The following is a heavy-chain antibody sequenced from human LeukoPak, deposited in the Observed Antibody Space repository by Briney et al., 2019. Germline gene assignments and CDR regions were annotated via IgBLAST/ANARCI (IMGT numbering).Heavy chain of an antibody. J-gene: IGHJ6*03. V-gene: IGHV3-15*01. D-gene: IGHD6-13*01. Sequence: GGSLRLSCAASGFTFSSYAMSWVRQAPGKGLEWVGRIKSKTDGGTTDYAAPVKARFTMSRDDSQNTLYLQMNSLQTEDTAVYYCTTDLGQQMALDYRYYYMAVWGKGTTVTVSS. CDR3: TTDLGQQMALDYRYYYMAV. CDR1: GFTFSSYA. CDR2: IKSKTDGGTT.